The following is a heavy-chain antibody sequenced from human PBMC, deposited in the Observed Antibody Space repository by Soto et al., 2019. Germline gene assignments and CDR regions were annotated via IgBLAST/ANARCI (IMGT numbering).Heavy chain of an antibody. CDR2: IIPTLGIA. D-gene: IGHD6-19*01. CDR3: VRDREGWSYPGY. Sequence: QVQLVQSGAEVKKPGSSVKVSCKASGGTFSSYTISWVRQAPGQGLEWMGRIIPTLGIANYAQKFQGRVTITSNKSTSTANVELSSLRSEETAVYYCVRDREGWSYPGYWGQGTLVTVSS. J-gene: IGHJ4*02. V-gene: IGHV1-69*08. CDR1: GGTFSSYT.